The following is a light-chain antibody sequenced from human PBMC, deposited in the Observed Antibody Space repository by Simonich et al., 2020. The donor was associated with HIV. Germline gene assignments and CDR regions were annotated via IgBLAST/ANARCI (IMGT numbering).Light chain of an antibody. CDR1: SSDGGGYNC. CDR3: QSFDRSLSGWV. Sequence: QSALTQPRSVSGSPGQAVTISCTGTSSDGGGYNCVSWYQQHPGQAPQLMIYDVSKRPSGVPDRFSGSKSGTSASLAITGLQAEDETDYYCQSFDRSLSGWVFGGGTKVTVL. J-gene: IGLJ3*02. V-gene: IGLV2-11*02. CDR2: DVS.